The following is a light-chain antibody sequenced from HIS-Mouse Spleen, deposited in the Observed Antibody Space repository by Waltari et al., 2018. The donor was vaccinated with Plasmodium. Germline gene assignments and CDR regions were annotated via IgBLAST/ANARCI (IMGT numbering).Light chain of an antibody. CDR2: EGS. CDR3: CSYAGSSYV. V-gene: IGLV2-23*01. Sequence: QSALTQPASVSGSPGQSITISCTGTSSDVGSYNLVSWYQQHPGKAPKLMIYEGSKRHSGVANRCAGSKSGNTASLTISGLQAEDEADYYCCSYAGSSYVFGTGTKVTVL. J-gene: IGLJ1*01. CDR1: SSDVGSYNL.